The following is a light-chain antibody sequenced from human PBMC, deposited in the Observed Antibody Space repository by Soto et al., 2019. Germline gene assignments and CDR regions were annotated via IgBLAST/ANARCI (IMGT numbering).Light chain of an antibody. CDR1: QSVSSY. Sequence: EIVLTQSPATLSLSPGERATLSCRASQSVSSYLAWYQQKPGQAPRLLIYGASNRATGIPARFSGSGSGTDFTLTISSLEPEDFGVYYCQQRSSWPRTFGQGTKVEI. J-gene: IGKJ1*01. CDR3: QQRSSWPRT. V-gene: IGKV3-11*01. CDR2: GAS.